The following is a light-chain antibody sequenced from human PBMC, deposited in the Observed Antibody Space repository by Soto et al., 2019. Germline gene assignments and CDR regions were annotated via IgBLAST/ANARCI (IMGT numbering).Light chain of an antibody. J-gene: IGLJ7*01. CDR1: SSDVGGYDY. CDR3: SSYTSSTSLAV. CDR2: DVT. Sequence: QSALTQPASVSGSLGQSITISCTGTSSDVGGYDYVSWYQQHPGKAPKLMIYDVTNRPSGVSNRFSGSKSGNTASLTISGLRAEDEADYYCSSYTSSTSLAVFGGGTQLTVI. V-gene: IGLV2-14*01.